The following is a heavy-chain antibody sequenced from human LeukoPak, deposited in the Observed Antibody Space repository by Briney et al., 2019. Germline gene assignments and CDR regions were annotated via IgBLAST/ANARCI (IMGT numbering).Heavy chain of an antibody. V-gene: IGHV3-74*01. CDR1: GFTFSSYW. D-gene: IGHD2-15*01. Sequence: GGSMRLSCAASGFTFSSYWIHWVRQAPGKGLVWVSRVNSDGSTTIYADSVKGRFTISRDNAKNTLYLQMNTLRAEDTAVYYCAILWWHRVDYWGQGTLVTVSS. J-gene: IGHJ4*02. CDR2: VNSDGSTT. CDR3: AILWWHRVDY.